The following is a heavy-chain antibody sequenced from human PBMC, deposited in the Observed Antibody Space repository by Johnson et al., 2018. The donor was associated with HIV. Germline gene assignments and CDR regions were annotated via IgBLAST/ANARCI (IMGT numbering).Heavy chain of an antibody. Sequence: QVQLVESGGGVVQPGRSLRLSCAASGFTFSSYGLHWVRQAPGKGLAWVAVISYDGSNKYYADSVKGRFTISRDNSENTLYLQMDSLRAEDTAMYYCAIIPAGNSFAVWGQGTMVTVSS. CDR2: ISYDGSNK. CDR3: AIIPAGNSFAV. CDR1: GFTFSSYG. V-gene: IGHV3-30*03. D-gene: IGHD2-21*01. J-gene: IGHJ3*01.